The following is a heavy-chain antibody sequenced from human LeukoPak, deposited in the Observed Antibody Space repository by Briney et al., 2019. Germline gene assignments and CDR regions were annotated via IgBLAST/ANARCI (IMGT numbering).Heavy chain of an antibody. CDR3: AKDADGSGSFSWFDP. J-gene: IGHJ5*02. D-gene: IGHD3-10*01. V-gene: IGHV3-30*18. Sequence: GGSLTLSCAASGFTFSSYGMHWVRQAPGKGLEWMADISYDGSNKYYADSVKGRFTISRDNSKNTLYLQMNSLRAEDTAVYYCAKDADGSGSFSWFDPWGQGTLVTVSS. CDR1: GFTFSSYG. CDR2: ISYDGSNK.